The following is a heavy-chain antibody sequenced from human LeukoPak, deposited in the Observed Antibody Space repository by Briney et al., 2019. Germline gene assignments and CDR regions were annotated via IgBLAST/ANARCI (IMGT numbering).Heavy chain of an antibody. CDR1: GGTFSSYA. CDR3: ASSTVTTTFFSMGYYYMDV. V-gene: IGHV1-69*13. J-gene: IGHJ6*03. D-gene: IGHD4-17*01. CDR2: IIPIFGTA. Sequence: ASVKVSCKASGGTFSSYAISWVRQAPGQGLEWMGGIIPIFGTANYAQKFQGRVTITADESTSTAYMELSSLRSDDTAVYYCASSTVTTTFFSMGYYYMDVWGKGTTVTVSS.